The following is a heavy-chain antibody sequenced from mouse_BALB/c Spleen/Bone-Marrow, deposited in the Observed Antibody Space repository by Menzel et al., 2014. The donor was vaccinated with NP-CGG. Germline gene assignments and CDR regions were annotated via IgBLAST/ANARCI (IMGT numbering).Heavy chain of an antibody. CDR1: GYTFTSYT. CDR2: INPSSGYT. V-gene: IGHV1-4*01. CDR3: AAGYYGNSGWFAY. J-gene: IGHJ3*01. D-gene: IGHD2-1*01. Sequence: VQLQQSGAELARPGASVKMSCKASGYTFTSYTMHWVKQRPGQGLEWIGYINPSSGYTNYNQKFKDKATLTADKSSSTAYTQLSSLTSEDSAVYYCAAGYYGNSGWFAYWGQGTLVTVSA.